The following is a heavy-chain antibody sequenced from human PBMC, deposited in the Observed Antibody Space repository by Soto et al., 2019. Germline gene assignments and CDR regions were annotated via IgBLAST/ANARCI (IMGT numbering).Heavy chain of an antibody. D-gene: IGHD2-21*02. CDR3: ARAYGGNSFDF. V-gene: IGHV4-34*01. J-gene: IGHJ4*02. CDR2: INHSGST. CDR1: GGSFSGYY. Sequence: SETLSLTCAVYGGSFSGYYWSWIRQPPGKGLEWIGDINHSGSTSYNPSLKSRVTISVDTSRNQFSLKVSSVTAADTAMYYCARAYGGNSFDFWGQGTLVTVSS.